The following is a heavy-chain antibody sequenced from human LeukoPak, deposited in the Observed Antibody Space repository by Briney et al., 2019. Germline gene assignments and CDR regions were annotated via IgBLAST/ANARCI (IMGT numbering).Heavy chain of an antibody. CDR3: ARDGHGGNSFDY. Sequence: ASAKVCCTASGYTFTSYGISWVRQAPGQGLEWMGWINANSGGTDYAQKFQDRVTMTRDTSISTAYMELSRLRSDDTAVYYCARDGHGGNSFDYWGQGTLVTVSS. CDR2: INANSGGT. D-gene: IGHD4-23*01. V-gene: IGHV1-2*02. J-gene: IGHJ4*02. CDR1: GYTFTSYG.